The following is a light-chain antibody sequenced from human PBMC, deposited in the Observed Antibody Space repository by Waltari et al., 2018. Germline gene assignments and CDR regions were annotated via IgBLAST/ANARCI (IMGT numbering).Light chain of an antibody. CDR1: PSISNW. CDR3: QQYNSYSLLS. J-gene: IGKJ4*01. Sequence: DIQMTQSTSPLSASARDRLPFSCRMRPSISNWLAWYQQKPGKAPKPLIYKASTLESAGPSSISGGGSGTEFTLTISSLQPEDFATYYCQQYNSYSLLSFGGGTKVEIK. V-gene: IGKV1-5*03. CDR2: KAS.